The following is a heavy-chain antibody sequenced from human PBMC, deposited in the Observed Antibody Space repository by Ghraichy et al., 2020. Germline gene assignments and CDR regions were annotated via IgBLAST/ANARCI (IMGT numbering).Heavy chain of an antibody. V-gene: IGHV3-23*01. Sequence: GGSLRLSCAASGFTFSSYAMTWVRQAPGKGMEWVSSISGSGGSTYYAASVRGRLTISRDNSKNTLNLQMNSLRAEDTAVYYCARDRVPSALGSSSSGRWFDPWGQGALVTVSS. CDR2: ISGSGGST. CDR1: GFTFSSYA. J-gene: IGHJ5*02. D-gene: IGHD6-6*01. CDR3: ARDRVPSALGSSSSGRWFDP.